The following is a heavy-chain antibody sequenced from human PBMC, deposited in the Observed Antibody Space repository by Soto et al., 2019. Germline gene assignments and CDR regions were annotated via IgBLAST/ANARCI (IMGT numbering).Heavy chain of an antibody. CDR3: ARADDFWSGSNWFDP. Sequence: SCKTSGFTFSSYGMHWVRQAPGKGLEWVAVIWYDGSNKYYADSVKGRFTISRDNSKNTLYLQMNSLRAEDTAVYYCARADDFWSGSNWFDPWGQGTLVTVSS. D-gene: IGHD3-3*01. CDR2: IWYDGSNK. CDR1: GFTFSSYG. J-gene: IGHJ5*02. V-gene: IGHV3-33*08.